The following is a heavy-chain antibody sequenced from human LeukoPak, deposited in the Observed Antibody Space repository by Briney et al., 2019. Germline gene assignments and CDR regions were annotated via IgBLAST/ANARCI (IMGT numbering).Heavy chain of an antibody. Sequence: LGESLKISCKGSGYSFTTYWIGWVRQMPGKGLEWMGIIYPDDSDTRYSPSFQGQVTISADKSISTAYLQWNSLQASDTAMYYCARMRVMTTMTNFDYWGQGTLVTVSS. CDR3: ARMRVMTTMTNFDY. CDR1: GYSFTTYW. J-gene: IGHJ4*02. CDR2: IYPDDSDT. V-gene: IGHV5-51*01. D-gene: IGHD4-17*01.